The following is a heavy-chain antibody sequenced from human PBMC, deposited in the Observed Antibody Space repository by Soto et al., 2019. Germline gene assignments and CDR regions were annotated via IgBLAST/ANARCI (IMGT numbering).Heavy chain of an antibody. Sequence: EVQLLESGGDLVQPGGSLRLSCAASGFNVGAFAVNWVRQAPGKGLEWVSGISVSDAFIYYADSVRGRFSISRDASENILHLQMHSLRVDDTALFFCTRETVAGITGLDYWGPGTLVTVSS. J-gene: IGHJ4*02. CDR1: GFNVGAFA. V-gene: IGHV3-23*01. D-gene: IGHD1-20*01. CDR3: TRETVAGITGLDY. CDR2: ISVSDAFI.